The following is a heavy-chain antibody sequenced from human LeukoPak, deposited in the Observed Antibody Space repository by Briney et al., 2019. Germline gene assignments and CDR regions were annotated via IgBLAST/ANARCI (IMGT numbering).Heavy chain of an antibody. CDR2: IYHSGST. V-gene: IGHV4-38-2*02. D-gene: IGHD3-22*01. J-gene: IGHJ3*02. CDR1: GYSISSGYY. CDR3: ARMWYYYDSSGSAFDT. Sequence: PSETLSLTCTVSGYSISSGYYWGWIRQPPGKGLEWIGSIYHSGSTYYNPSLKSRVTISVDTSKNQFSLKLSSVTAADTAVYYCARMWYYYDSSGSAFDTWGQGTMVTVSS.